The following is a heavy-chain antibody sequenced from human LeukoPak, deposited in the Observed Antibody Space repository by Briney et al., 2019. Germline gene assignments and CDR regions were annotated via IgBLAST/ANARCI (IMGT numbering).Heavy chain of an antibody. CDR1: GGSINSFY. V-gene: IGHV4-59*08. Sequence: PSETLSLTCTVSGGSINSFYWSWIRQPPGKGLEWIGYIYYSGSTNYNPSLKSRVTISVDTSKNQFSLKLSSVTAADTAVYYCARLSGYYDSRGYYVSRPFDYWGQGTLVTVSS. J-gene: IGHJ4*02. CDR3: ARLSGYYDSRGYYVSRPFDY. D-gene: IGHD3-22*01. CDR2: IYYSGST.